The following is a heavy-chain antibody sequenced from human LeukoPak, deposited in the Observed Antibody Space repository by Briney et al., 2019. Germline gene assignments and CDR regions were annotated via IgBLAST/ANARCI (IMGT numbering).Heavy chain of an antibody. J-gene: IGHJ4*02. D-gene: IGHD3-22*01. CDR2: ISAYNGNT. Sequence: ASVKVSCKASGYTFTSYGISWVRQAPGRGLEWMGWISAYNGNTNYAQKLQGRVTMSTDTSTSTAYVELRSPRSDDTAVYYCARKDYYDSSGYSDYWGQGTLVTVSS. CDR3: ARKDYYDSSGYSDY. CDR1: GYTFTSYG. V-gene: IGHV1-18*01.